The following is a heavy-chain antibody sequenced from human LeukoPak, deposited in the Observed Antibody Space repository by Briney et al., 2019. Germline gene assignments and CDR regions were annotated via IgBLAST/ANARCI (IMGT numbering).Heavy chain of an antibody. CDR1: GGAFSSFA. D-gene: IGHD6-19*01. V-gene: IGHV1-69*13. CDR3: ATEGYSSGWYRY. Sequence: ASVTVSCKASGGAFSSFAINWVRQTPGQGLEWMGGIIPIFVTPSYAQKFQGRVTITADESTSTAYMELSSLRSEDTAVYYCATEGYSSGWYRYWGQGTLVTVSS. CDR2: IIPIFVTP. J-gene: IGHJ4*02.